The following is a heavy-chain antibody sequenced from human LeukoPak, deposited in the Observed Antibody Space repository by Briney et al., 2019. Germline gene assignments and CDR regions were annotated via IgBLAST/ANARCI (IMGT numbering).Heavy chain of an antibody. CDR2: INPSGGST. CDR3: ARPRAGYYYGSGSYYDY. D-gene: IGHD3-10*01. V-gene: IGHV1-46*01. J-gene: IGHJ4*02. CDR1: GYTFTSYY. Sequence: ASVKVSCKASGYTFTSYYMHWVRQAPGQGLEWMGIINPSGGSTSYAQKFQGRVTMTRDTSISTAYMELSRLRSDDTAVYYCARPRAGYYYGSGSYYDYWGQGTLVTVSS.